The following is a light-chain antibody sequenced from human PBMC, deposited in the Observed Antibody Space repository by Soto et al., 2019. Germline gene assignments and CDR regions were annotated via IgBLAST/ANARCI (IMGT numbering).Light chain of an antibody. CDR1: NSDDVGYNY. J-gene: IGLJ1*01. Sequence: QSAQAQTATVSGSPGPSITISCTGNNSDDVGYNYVSWYQQHPGKAPKLMIYDVSNRPSGVSNRFSGSKSGNTASLTISGLQAEDEADYYCRSYTSSSTPSYVFGTRTKVTVL. CDR2: DVS. V-gene: IGLV2-14*01. CDR3: RSYTSSSTPSYV.